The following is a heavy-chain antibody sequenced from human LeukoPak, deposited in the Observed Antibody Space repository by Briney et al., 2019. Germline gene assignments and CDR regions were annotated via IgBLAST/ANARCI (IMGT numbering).Heavy chain of an antibody. V-gene: IGHV4-59*08. CDR2: IYYSGST. Sequence: SETLSLTCTVSGGSISSYYLTWIRQLPGRGLEWMGCIYYSGSTNYNPSLKSRVTISIDTSKNQISLKLSSVTAADTAVYYCARHKAVAGPFDYWGQGTLVTVSS. J-gene: IGHJ4*02. CDR3: ARHKAVAGPFDY. CDR1: GGSISSYY. D-gene: IGHD6-19*01.